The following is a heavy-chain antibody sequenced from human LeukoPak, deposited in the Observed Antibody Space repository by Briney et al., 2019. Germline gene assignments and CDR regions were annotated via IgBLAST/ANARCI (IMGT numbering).Heavy chain of an antibody. CDR2: IYTSGST. D-gene: IGHD1-26*01. CDR3: ARAAGGGSYYYYYYMDV. Sequence: SQTLSLTCTVSGGSISSGRYYWSWIRQPAGKGLEWIGRIYTSGSTNYNPSLKSRVTISVDTTKNQFSLKLSSVTAADTAVYYCARAAGGGSYYYYYYMDVWGKGTTVTISS. J-gene: IGHJ6*03. V-gene: IGHV4-61*02. CDR1: GGSISSGRYY.